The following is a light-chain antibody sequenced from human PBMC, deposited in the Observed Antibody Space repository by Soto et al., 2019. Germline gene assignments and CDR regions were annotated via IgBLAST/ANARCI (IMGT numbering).Light chain of an antibody. Sequence: QSALTQPASVSGSPGQSITISCTGTSSDVGGYIYVSWYQQHPGKAPKLMIYDVTSRPSGVSYRFSGSKSGNTASLNISGLQAEYEADYYCSSYTTSSSYFFGTGTKLTVL. J-gene: IGLJ1*01. CDR1: SSDVGGYIY. CDR3: SSYTTSSSYF. CDR2: DVT. V-gene: IGLV2-14*01.